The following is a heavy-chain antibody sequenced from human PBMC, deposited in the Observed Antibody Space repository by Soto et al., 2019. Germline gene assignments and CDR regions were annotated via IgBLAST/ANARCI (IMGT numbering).Heavy chain of an antibody. CDR1: GVTFSSSA. CDR3: ARDPVLRYFDSTNWFDP. V-gene: IGHV1-58*01. CDR2: IDVGSANA. Sequence: SVKVSCKTSGVTFSSSAVHWARQASGHRLQWIGWIDVGSANANYAQKLQGRVTMTTDTSTSTAYMELRSLRSDDTAVYYCARDPVLRYFDSTNWFDPWGQGTLVTVSS. D-gene: IGHD3-9*01. J-gene: IGHJ5*02.